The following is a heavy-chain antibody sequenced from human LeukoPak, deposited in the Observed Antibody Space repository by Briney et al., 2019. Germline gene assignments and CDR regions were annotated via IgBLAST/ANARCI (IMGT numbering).Heavy chain of an antibody. CDR2: ISSSSSYI. Sequence: GGSLRLSCAASGVTFSGYSMNWVRQAPGKGLEWVSSISSSSSYIYYADSVKGRFTISRDNAKNSLYLQMNSLRAEDTAVYYCARADYRYGGNSGGPPHAFDIWGQGTMVTVSS. V-gene: IGHV3-21*01. D-gene: IGHD4-23*01. CDR1: GVTFSGYS. CDR3: ARADYRYGGNSGGPPHAFDI. J-gene: IGHJ3*02.